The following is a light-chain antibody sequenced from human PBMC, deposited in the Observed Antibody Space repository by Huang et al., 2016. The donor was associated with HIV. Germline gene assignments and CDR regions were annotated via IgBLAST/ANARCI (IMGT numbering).Light chain of an antibody. V-gene: IGKV1-NL1*01. Sequence: DIQMTQSPSYLSASVGDRDTITCRASQGISKSLAWYQQKPGKAPKRLLYAASRFSCSGSGTDYTLTISSLQPEDFATYYCQQYYSPPLTFGGGTKVEIK. CDR1: QGISKS. J-gene: IGKJ4*01. CDR3: QQYYSPPLT. CDR2: AA.